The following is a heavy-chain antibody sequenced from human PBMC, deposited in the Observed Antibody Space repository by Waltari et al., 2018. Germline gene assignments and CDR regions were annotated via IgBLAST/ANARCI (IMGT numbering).Heavy chain of an antibody. CDR1: GGSISSHY. V-gene: IGHV4-59*11. Sequence: QVQLQESGPGLVKPSETLSLTCTVSGGSISSHYWSWIRQPPGKGLEWIGYIYYSGSTNSNPSLKSRVTISVDTSKNQFSLKLSSVTAADTAVYYCARVGHYYGSGSYFDYWGQGTLVTVSS. D-gene: IGHD3-10*01. CDR2: IYYSGST. J-gene: IGHJ4*02. CDR3: ARVGHYYGSGSYFDY.